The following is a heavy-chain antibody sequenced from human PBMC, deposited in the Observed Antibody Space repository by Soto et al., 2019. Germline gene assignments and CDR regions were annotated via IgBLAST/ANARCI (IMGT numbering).Heavy chain of an antibody. CDR3: TGEVASGY. J-gene: IGHJ4*02. CDR2: ISRDEGTK. V-gene: IGHV3-30*03. Sequence: QVQLVESGGGVVQPGRSLRLSCAVSGFTVSTYGMHWVRQAPGKGLEWVAVISRDEGTKYYADSVKGRFTISRDNSRNTLFLEMNSLRSDDMAVYYCTGEVASGYWGQGTLVTVSS. D-gene: IGHD2-8*02. CDR1: GFTVSTYG.